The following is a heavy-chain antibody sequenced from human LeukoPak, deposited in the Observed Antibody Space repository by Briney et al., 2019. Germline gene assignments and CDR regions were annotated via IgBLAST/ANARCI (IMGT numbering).Heavy chain of an antibody. D-gene: IGHD6-19*01. CDR1: GFTVSSNY. Sequence: HPGGSLRLSCAASGFTVSSNYMSWVRQAPGKGLEWVSVIYSGGSTYYADSVKGRFTISRHNSKNTLYLQMNSLRAEDTAVYYCARDSIAVAGYYYYGMDVWGQGTTVTVSS. CDR2: IYSGGST. V-gene: IGHV3-53*04. CDR3: ARDSIAVAGYYYYGMDV. J-gene: IGHJ6*02.